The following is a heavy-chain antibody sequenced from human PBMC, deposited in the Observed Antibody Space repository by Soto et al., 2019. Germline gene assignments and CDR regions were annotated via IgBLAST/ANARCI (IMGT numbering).Heavy chain of an antibody. J-gene: IGHJ1*01. CDR2: INHSGST. V-gene: IGHV4-34*01. CDR3: ARRRVMGIAVAARVSEYFQH. D-gene: IGHD6-19*01. Sequence: QVQLQQWGAGLLKPSETLSLTCAVYGGSFSGYYWSWIRQPPGKGLEWIGEINHSGSTNYNPSLRIRVTLTVDTPKNQLSLKLSSVTAADTAVYYCARRRVMGIAVAARVSEYFQHWGQGTLVTVSS. CDR1: GGSFSGYY.